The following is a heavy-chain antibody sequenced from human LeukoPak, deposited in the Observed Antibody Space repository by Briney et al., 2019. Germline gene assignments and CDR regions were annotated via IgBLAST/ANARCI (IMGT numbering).Heavy chain of an antibody. Sequence: GGSLRLSCAASGFTFSSYAMHWVRQAPGKGLEWVAVISYDGSNKYYADSVKGRFTISRDNSKNTLYLQMNSLRAEDTAVYYCARGIRMDIVAVPAAPLYNWFDPWGQGTLVTVSS. V-gene: IGHV3-30*04. CDR2: ISYDGSNK. J-gene: IGHJ5*02. CDR3: ARGIRMDIVAVPAAPLYNWFDP. D-gene: IGHD2-2*03. CDR1: GFTFSSYA.